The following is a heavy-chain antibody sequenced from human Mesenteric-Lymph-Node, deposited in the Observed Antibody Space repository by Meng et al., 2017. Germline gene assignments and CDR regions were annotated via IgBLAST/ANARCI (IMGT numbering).Heavy chain of an antibody. V-gene: IGHV4-31*02. CDR2: IYYSGGT. CDR1: CGSNRMCGYL. CDR3: AGNGYCSGGSCYLNWFDP. D-gene: IGHD2-15*01. Sequence: QVQAQDSGPRPVKPSTAPSPPWPVSCGSNRMCGYLRSWVRQHPGEGLEWIGYIYYSGGTYYNPSLKSRVTISGDTSKNQFSLKLSSVTAADTAVYYCAGNGYCSGGSCYLNWFDPWGQGTLVTVSS. J-gene: IGHJ5*02.